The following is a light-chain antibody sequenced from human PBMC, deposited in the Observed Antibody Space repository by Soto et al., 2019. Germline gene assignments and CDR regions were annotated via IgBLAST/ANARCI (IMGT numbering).Light chain of an antibody. CDR2: LGS. CDR1: ESLLHSNGYNY. V-gene: IGKV2-28*01. CDR3: LQALQART. Sequence: DIVMTQSPLSLPVTPGEAASISCRSSESLLHSNGYNYLDWYLQKPGQSAQLLIYLGSNRASGVPDRFSGSGAGTDFTLIISRVEAEDVGVYYCLQALQARTFGQGTKVEIK. J-gene: IGKJ1*01.